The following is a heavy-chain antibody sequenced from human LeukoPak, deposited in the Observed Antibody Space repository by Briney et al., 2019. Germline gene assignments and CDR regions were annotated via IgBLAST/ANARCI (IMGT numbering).Heavy chain of an antibody. J-gene: IGHJ4*02. CDR2: IYSGGST. CDR3: ARGEYDSSGYYV. V-gene: IGHV3-53*01. CDR1: GFTVSSNY. D-gene: IGHD3-22*01. Sequence: GGSLRLSCAAYGFTVSSNYMSWVRQAPGKGLEWVSVIYSGGSTYYADSVKGRFTISRDNSKNTLYLQMNSLRAEDTAVYYCARGEYDSSGYYVWGQGTLVTVSS.